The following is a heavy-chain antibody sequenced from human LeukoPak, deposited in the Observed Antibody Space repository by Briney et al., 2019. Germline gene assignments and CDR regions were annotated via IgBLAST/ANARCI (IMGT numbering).Heavy chain of an antibody. CDR3: AKDSDIAVAGSDDALDV. CDR1: GLTVSSTY. V-gene: IGHV3-66*03. CDR2: IYSSGST. D-gene: IGHD6-19*01. Sequence: GGSLRLSCAASGLTVSSTYMSWVRQAPGKGLEWVSLIYSSGSTYYADFVKGRFTISRDNSKNTLFLQMNSLRPEDTAVYYCAKDSDIAVAGSDDALDVWGQGTMVTVSS. J-gene: IGHJ3*01.